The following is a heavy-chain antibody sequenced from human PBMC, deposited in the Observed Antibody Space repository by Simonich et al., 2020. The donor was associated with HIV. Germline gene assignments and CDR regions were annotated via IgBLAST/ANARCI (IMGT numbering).Heavy chain of an antibody. Sequence: QVQLVQSGAEVKKPGASVKVSCKASGYTFTDYYMHWVRQAPGQGLEWMRWTNPISGGTIYTQKFQGRVTMTRDTSISTAYMELNSLRSDDTAVYYCARGPTRGLDYWGQGTLLTVSS. CDR3: ARGPTRGLDY. CDR1: GYTFTDYY. V-gene: IGHV1-2*02. J-gene: IGHJ4*02. D-gene: IGHD3-10*01. CDR2: TNPISGGT.